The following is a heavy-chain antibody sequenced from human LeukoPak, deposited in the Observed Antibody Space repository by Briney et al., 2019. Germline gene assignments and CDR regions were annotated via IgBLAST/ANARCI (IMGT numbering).Heavy chain of an antibody. CDR1: GGSFSGYY. J-gene: IGHJ4*02. D-gene: IGHD3-10*01. Sequence: SETLSLTCAVYGGSFSGYYWSWIRQPPGKGLEWFGYIYYSGSADYNPSLKSRVTISVDTSKNQFSLKLSSVTAADTAVYYCARVVLFASGIDYWGQGTPVTVSS. CDR2: IYYSGSA. CDR3: ARVVLFASGIDY. V-gene: IGHV4-59*01.